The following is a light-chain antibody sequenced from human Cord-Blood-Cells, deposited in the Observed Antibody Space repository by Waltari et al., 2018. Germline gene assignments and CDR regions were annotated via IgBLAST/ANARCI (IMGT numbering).Light chain of an antibody. CDR2: QDS. V-gene: IGLV3-1*01. CDR3: QAWDSSTAV. CDR1: HLGDKY. J-gene: IGLJ2*01. Sequence: SSELTQPPSVSVSPGQTASITCPGDHLGDKYACWYQQKPGQSPVLVIYQDSKRPSGIPERFSGSNSGNTATLTISGTQAMDEADYYCQAWDSSTAVFGGGTKLTVL.